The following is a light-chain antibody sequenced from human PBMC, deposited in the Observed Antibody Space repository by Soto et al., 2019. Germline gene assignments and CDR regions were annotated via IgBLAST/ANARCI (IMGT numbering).Light chain of an antibody. J-gene: IGKJ1*01. CDR2: GPS. CDR3: QQYNNWPRT. V-gene: IGKV3-15*01. CDR1: QSVSYN. Sequence: EIVLTQSPDTLSFSPGERATLSCRASQSVSYNLAWYQHKPGQAPRLLIYGPSTRATGIPARFSGSGSGTEFTLTISSLQSEDFALYYCQQYNNWPRTFGQGTKVDI.